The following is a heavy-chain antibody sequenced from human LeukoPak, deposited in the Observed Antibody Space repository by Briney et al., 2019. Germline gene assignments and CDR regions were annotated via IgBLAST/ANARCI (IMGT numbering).Heavy chain of an antibody. CDR2: IYYSGST. D-gene: IGHD2-2*01. Sequence: ASETLSLTCTVSGGSISSSSYYWGWIRQPPGKGLEWIGSIYYSGSTYYNPSLKSRATISVDTSKNQFSLKLSSVTAADTAVYYCARHLDCSSTSCYYPNDAFDIWGQGTMVTVSS. CDR3: ARHLDCSSTSCYYPNDAFDI. J-gene: IGHJ3*02. V-gene: IGHV4-39*01. CDR1: GGSISSSSYY.